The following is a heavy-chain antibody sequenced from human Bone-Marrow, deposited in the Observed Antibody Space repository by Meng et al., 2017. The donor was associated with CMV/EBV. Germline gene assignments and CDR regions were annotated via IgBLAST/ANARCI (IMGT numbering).Heavy chain of an antibody. V-gene: IGHV1-69*05. Sequence: SVKVSCKASGGTFSSYAISWVRQAPGQGLEWMGGIIPIFGTANYAQKFQGRVTITTDESTSTAYMELSSLRSEDTAVYYCARGGWDSGSYQVGTPGFDSWGQGTLVTVSS. D-gene: IGHD1-26*01. J-gene: IGHJ5*01. CDR2: IIPIFGTA. CDR3: ARGGWDSGSYQVGTPGFDS. CDR1: GGTFSSYA.